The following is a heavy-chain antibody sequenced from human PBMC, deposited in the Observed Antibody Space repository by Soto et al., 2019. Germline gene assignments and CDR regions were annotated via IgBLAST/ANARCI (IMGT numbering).Heavy chain of an antibody. CDR1: GFTFSSYG. V-gene: IGHV3-30*18. CDR3: AKGPSRDKPIWFDP. D-gene: IGHD2-21*01. Sequence: PGGSLRLSCAASGFTFSSYGMHWVRQAPGKGLEWVAVISYDGSNKYYADSVKGRFTISRDNSKNTLYLQMNSLRAEDTAVYYCAKGPSRDKPIWFDPWGQGTLVTVSS. J-gene: IGHJ5*02. CDR2: ISYDGSNK.